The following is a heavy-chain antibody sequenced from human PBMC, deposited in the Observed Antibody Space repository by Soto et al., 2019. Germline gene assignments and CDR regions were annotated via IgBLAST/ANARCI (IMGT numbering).Heavy chain of an antibody. J-gene: IGHJ6*02. Sequence: PGGSLRLPCAASGFTFSSYSLNWVRQAPGKGLEWVSYITSSGTTVYYADSVKGRFTISRDNSKNTLYLQMNSLRAEDTAVYYCAANWGGDFDWLFPYYYGMDVWGQGTTVTVSS. CDR3: AANWGGDFDWLFPYYYGMDV. CDR2: ITSSGTTV. CDR1: GFTFSSYS. D-gene: IGHD3-9*01. V-gene: IGHV3-48*01.